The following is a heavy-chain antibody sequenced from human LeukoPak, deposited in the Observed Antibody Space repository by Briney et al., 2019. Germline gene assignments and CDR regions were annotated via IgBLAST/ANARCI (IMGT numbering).Heavy chain of an antibody. Sequence: SVKVSCKASGGTFSSYAISWVRQAPGQGLEWMGRIIPIFGTANYAQKFQGRVTITTDESTSTAYMELSSLRSEDTAVYYCARDRRECALWFWEAAADAFDIWGQGTMVTVSS. D-gene: IGHD3-10*01. CDR2: IIPIFGTA. CDR3: ARDRRECALWFWEAAADAFDI. V-gene: IGHV1-69*05. J-gene: IGHJ3*02. CDR1: GGTFSSYA.